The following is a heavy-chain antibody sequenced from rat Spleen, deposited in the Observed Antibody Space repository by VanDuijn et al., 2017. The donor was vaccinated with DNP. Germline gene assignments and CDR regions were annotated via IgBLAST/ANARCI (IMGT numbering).Heavy chain of an antibody. D-gene: IGHD1-2*01. CDR2: ISYSGST. V-gene: IGHV3-1*01. J-gene: IGHJ3*01. Sequence: EVQLQESGSGLVKPSQSLSLTCSVTGYSITSNYWGWIRKFPGNKMEWIGHISYSGSTSYNPSLKSRISITRDTSKNQFFLQLNSVTPEDTATYFCARHEAYNSYIYGFAYWGQGTLVTVSS. CDR3: ARHEAYNSYIYGFAY. CDR1: GYSITSNY.